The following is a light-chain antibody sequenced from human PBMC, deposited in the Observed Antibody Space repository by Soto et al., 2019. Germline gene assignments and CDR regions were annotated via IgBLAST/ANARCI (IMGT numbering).Light chain of an antibody. CDR2: DAS. CDR1: QDISNS. CDR3: QQYNNLPLT. J-gene: IGKJ4*01. V-gene: IGKV1-33*01. Sequence: DIQMTQSPSSLSASVGDRVTITCQASQDISNSLNWYQQRPGKAPNLLIYDASNLETGVPSRFSGSGSGTHFTLTISSLQPEDVATYHCQQYNNLPLTFGGGTKVDIK.